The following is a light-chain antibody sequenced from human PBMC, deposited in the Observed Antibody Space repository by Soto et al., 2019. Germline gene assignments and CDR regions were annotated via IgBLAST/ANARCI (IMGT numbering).Light chain of an antibody. CDR1: QSISSY. V-gene: IGKV1-39*01. CDR2: AAS. Sequence: DIQMTQSPSSLSASVGDRVTITCRASQSISSYLNWYQQKPGKAPKLLIYAASSLQSGVQSRFSGSGSGTDFTLTISSLQPEDFATYYCQQSYSTPPETFGQVTKVEIK. CDR3: QQSYSTPPET. J-gene: IGKJ1*01.